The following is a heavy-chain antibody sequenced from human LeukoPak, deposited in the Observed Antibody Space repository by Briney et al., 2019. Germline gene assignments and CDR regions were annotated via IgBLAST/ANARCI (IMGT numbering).Heavy chain of an antibody. CDR3: ARMMGYYDSSGYFDY. Sequence: SETLSLTCAVYGVSFSGYYWSWIRQPPGKGLEWIGEINHSGSTNYNPSLKSRVTISVDTSKNQFSLKLSSVTAADTAVYYCARMMGYYDSSGYFDYWGQGTLVTASS. CDR1: GVSFSGYY. D-gene: IGHD3-22*01. CDR2: INHSGST. J-gene: IGHJ4*02. V-gene: IGHV4-34*01.